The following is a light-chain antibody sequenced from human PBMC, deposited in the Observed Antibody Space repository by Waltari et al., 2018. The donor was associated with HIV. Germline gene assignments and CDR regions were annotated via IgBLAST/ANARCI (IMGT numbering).Light chain of an antibody. CDR3: SSYTTSSTWV. CDR1: SSDIGSYNR. CDR2: EVV. J-gene: IGLJ3*02. Sequence: QSTLTQPPSVSGSLGQSVTIACSGTSSDIGSYNRVSWYQQPPGTAPKLINYEVVNRPSGVCVRFPWSRSGNTASLTISGLQAEDEADYYCSSYTTSSTWVFGGGTQLTVL. V-gene: IGLV2-18*02.